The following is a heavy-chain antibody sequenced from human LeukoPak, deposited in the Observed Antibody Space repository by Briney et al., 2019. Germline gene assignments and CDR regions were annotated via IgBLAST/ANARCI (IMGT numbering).Heavy chain of an antibody. D-gene: IGHD5-12*01. CDR3: AREAVANDAFDI. CDR2: IYTSGST. CDR1: GDSISSGSYY. Sequence: SQTLSLTCTVSGDSISSGSYYWSWIRQPAGKGLEWIGRIYTSGSTNYNPSLKSRVTISVDTSKNQFSLKLSSVTAADTAVYYCAREAVANDAFDIWGQGTMVTVSS. V-gene: IGHV4-61*02. J-gene: IGHJ3*02.